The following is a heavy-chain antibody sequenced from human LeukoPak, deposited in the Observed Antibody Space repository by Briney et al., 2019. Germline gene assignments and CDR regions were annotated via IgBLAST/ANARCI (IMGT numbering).Heavy chain of an antibody. CDR1: GFIFSSYG. Sequence: GGSLRLSCAASGFIFSSYGMHWVRQAPGEGLEWVAFIRYDGSNSYYIDSVKGRLTISRDNSENTLYLQMNSLRAEDTAVYYCAKDQWIEQMLGSHCDYWGQGTLVTVSS. V-gene: IGHV3-30*02. D-gene: IGHD5-12*01. J-gene: IGHJ4*02. CDR2: IRYDGSNS. CDR3: AKDQWIEQMLGSHCDY.